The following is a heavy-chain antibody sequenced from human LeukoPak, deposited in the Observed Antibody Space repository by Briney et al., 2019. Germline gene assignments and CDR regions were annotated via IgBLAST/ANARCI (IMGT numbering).Heavy chain of an antibody. CDR1: GYTSTSYG. CDR2: ISAYNGNT. CDR3: ARRLNYDFWDDYYMDV. J-gene: IGHJ6*03. Sequence: ASVKVSCKASGYTSTSYGISWVRQAPGQGLEWMGWISAYNGNTNYAQKLQGRVTMTTDTSTSTAYMELRSLRSDDTAVYYCARRLNYDFWDDYYMDVWGKGTTVTVSS. V-gene: IGHV1-18*01. D-gene: IGHD3-3*01.